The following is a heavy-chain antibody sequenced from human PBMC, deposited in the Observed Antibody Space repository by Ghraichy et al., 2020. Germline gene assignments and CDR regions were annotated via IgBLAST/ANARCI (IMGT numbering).Heavy chain of an antibody. D-gene: IGHD3-22*01. CDR2: VYHSETT. CDR1: GASISSNNW. J-gene: IGHJ1*01. Sequence: SETLSLTCAVSGASISSNNWWSWVRQPPGMGLEWIGEVYHSETTNYNPSLVSRVTISVDKSKNQFSLELNSVTAADTAVYYCASYYYESAGQFQQWGQGTLLTSSS. CDR3: ASYYYESAGQFQQ. V-gene: IGHV4-4*02.